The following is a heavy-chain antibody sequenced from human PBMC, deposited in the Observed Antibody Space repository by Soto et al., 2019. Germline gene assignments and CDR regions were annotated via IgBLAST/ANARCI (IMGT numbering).Heavy chain of an antibody. V-gene: IGHV3-48*03. J-gene: IGHJ6*02. CDR2: ISSSGSTI. Sequence: GGSLRLSCAASGFTFSSYEMNWVRQAPGKGLEWVSYISSSGSTIYYADSVKGRFTISRDSAKNSLYLQMNSLRAEDTAVYYCARSIYDFWSGPPGGMDVWGQGTTVTVSS. CDR1: GFTFSSYE. D-gene: IGHD3-3*01. CDR3: ARSIYDFWSGPPGGMDV.